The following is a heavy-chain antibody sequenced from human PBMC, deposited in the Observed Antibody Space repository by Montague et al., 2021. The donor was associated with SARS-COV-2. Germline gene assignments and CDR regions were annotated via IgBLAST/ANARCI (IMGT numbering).Heavy chain of an antibody. J-gene: IGHJ3*02. CDR2: ISYDGSNK. D-gene: IGHD4-17*01. CDR3: AKDPLAGDYVSAFDI. Sequence: SPRLSYAASGFTFSSYGMHWVRQAPGKGLEWVAVISYDGSNKYYADSLKGRFTISRDNSKNTLYLQMNSLRAEDTAVYYCAKDPLAGDYVSAFDIWGQGTMVTVSS. CDR1: GFTFSSYG. V-gene: IGHV3-30*18.